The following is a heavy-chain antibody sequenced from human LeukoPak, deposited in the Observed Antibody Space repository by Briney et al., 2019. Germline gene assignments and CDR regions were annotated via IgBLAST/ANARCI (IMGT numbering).Heavy chain of an antibody. V-gene: IGHV1-69*05. Sequence: SVKVSCKASGYTFTSYDINWVRQAPGQGLEWMGGIIPIFGTANYAQKFQGRVTITTDESTSTAYMELSSLRSEDTAVYYCARVVGGFDWLPDYYYYYMDVWGKGTTVTVSS. J-gene: IGHJ6*03. CDR3: ARVVGGFDWLPDYYYYYMDV. D-gene: IGHD3-9*01. CDR1: GYTFTSYD. CDR2: IIPIFGTA.